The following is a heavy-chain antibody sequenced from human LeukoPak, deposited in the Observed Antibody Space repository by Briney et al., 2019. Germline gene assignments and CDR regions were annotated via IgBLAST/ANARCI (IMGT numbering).Heavy chain of an antibody. Sequence: GGSLRLSCAASGFTFSTYAMSWVRQAPGKGLEWVSAISGSGGSTYDAHSVKGRFTISRDNSKNTLYLQMNSLRAEDTAVYYCATRAPGRHFDYWGQGTLVTVSS. CDR2: ISGSGGST. V-gene: IGHV3-23*01. CDR1: GFTFSTYA. CDR3: ATRAPGRHFDY. J-gene: IGHJ4*02.